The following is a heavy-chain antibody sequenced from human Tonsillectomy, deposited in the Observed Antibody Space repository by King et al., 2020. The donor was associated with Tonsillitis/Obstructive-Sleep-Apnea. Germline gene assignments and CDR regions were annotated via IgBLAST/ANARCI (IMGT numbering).Heavy chain of an antibody. D-gene: IGHD5-12*01. Sequence: VQLVESGGGVVQPGRSLRLSCAASGFTFSSYVMQWVRQAPGKGLEWVAVISYDGSIKYDADSVKGRFTISRDNSKNTLYLQMNSLRPEDTAIYYCGASDIVARAGAFDIWGQGTMVTVSS. CDR3: GASDIVARAGAFDI. J-gene: IGHJ3*02. CDR2: ISYDGSIK. CDR1: GFTFSSYV. V-gene: IGHV3-30*04.